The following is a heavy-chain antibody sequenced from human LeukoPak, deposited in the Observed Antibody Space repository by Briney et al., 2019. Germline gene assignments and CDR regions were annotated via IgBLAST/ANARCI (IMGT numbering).Heavy chain of an antibody. CDR1: GFTVSSNY. CDR2: IYSGGST. Sequence: GGSLRLSCAASGFTVSSNYMSWVRQAPGKGLEWVSVIYSGGSTYYADSVKGRFTISRDNSKNTLYLQMNSLRAEDTAVYYCARERGATRVDYWGQGTLVTVSS. J-gene: IGHJ4*02. D-gene: IGHD1-26*01. V-gene: IGHV3-53*01. CDR3: ARERGATRVDY.